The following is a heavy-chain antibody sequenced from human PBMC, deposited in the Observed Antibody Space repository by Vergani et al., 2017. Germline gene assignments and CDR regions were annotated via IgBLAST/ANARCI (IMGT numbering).Heavy chain of an antibody. CDR3: AREYSSTSGRAFDF. Sequence: QLVESGGGWVQPGGSLRLSCVVSGFDFSSYIMNWVRQAPGKGLVWVSFVSTGTKSQSYAESVKGRFTISRDSAKNSLYLQMDSLRAEDTAVYYCAREYSSTSGRAFDFWGQGTKVTVSS. CDR1: GFDFSSYI. CDR2: VSTGTKSQ. D-gene: IGHD2-2*01. V-gene: IGHV3-48*01. J-gene: IGHJ3*01.